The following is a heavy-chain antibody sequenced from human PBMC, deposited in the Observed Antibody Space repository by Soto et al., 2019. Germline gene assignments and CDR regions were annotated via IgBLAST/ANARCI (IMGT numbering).Heavy chain of an antibody. CDR3: ARGTSIAVAGLYYYYGMDV. V-gene: IGHV4-59*01. Sequence: ASETLSLTCTVSGGSISSYYWSWIRQPPGKGLEWIGYIYYSGSTNYNPSLKSRVTISVDTSKNQFSLKLSSVTAADTAVYYCARGTSIAVAGLYYYYGMDVWGQGTTVTVSS. J-gene: IGHJ6*02. D-gene: IGHD6-19*01. CDR2: IYYSGST. CDR1: GGSISSYY.